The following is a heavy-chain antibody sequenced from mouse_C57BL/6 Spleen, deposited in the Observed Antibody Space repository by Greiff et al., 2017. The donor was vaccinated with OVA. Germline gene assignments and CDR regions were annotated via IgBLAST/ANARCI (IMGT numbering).Heavy chain of an antibody. CDR1: GYAFTNYL. CDR3: ARWDGRYYFDY. V-gene: IGHV1-54*01. D-gene: IGHD2-3*01. CDR2: INPGSGGT. Sequence: VQRVESGAELVRPGTSVKVSCKASGYAFTNYLIEWVKQRPGQGLEWIGVINPGSGGTNYNEKFKGKATLTADKSSSTAYMQLSSLTSEDSAVYFCARWDGRYYFDYWGQGTTLTVSS. J-gene: IGHJ2*01.